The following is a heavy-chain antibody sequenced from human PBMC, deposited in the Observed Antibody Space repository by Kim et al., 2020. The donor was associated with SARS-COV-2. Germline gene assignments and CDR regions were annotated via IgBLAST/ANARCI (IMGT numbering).Heavy chain of an antibody. CDR1: GGSISSSSYY. Sequence: SETLSRTCTVSGGSISSSSYYWGWIRQPPGKGLEWIGSIYYSGRIYYNPSLKSRITISEDTSKNQFSLKLSSVTAADTTVYYCARLSFGSSGYYYGGFDYWGQGTLVSVSS. CDR2: IYYSGRI. V-gene: IGHV4-39*01. CDR3: ARLSFGSSGYYYGGFDY. D-gene: IGHD3-22*01. J-gene: IGHJ4*02.